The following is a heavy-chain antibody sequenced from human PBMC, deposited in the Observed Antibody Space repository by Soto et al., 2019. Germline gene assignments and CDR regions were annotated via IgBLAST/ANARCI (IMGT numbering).Heavy chain of an antibody. J-gene: IGHJ6*02. Sequence: QVQLLQSGAEVKKPGASLKVSCQASGYTLTSYYIYWVRQGPGQGLEWMGIISPSDDGTTYAPKFQGRITMAWDTSTNTVYMDMRSLRPDATAVYYCARGPQAIYSSNQAIFYHNGMDVWGPGTTVTVS. CDR1: GYTLTSYY. V-gene: IGHV1-46*01. D-gene: IGHD6-19*01. CDR2: ISPSDDGT. CDR3: ARGPQAIYSSNQAIFYHNGMDV.